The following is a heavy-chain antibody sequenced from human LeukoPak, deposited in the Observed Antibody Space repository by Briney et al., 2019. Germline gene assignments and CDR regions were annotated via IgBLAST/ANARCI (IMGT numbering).Heavy chain of an antibody. CDR1: GGSFSDYY. CDR3: ARGTAGSIAARHSHFVY. Sequence: ASETLFLTCAVYGGSFSDYYWSWIRQPPGKVLGMNGENNRNRSTSYNPSLQSRVTMSVDNTNNQYCLKLSDVTAADTAVYYCARGTAGSIAARHSHFVYWGQGTLVTVSS. D-gene: IGHD6-6*01. V-gene: IGHV4-34*01. J-gene: IGHJ4*02. CDR2: NNRNRST.